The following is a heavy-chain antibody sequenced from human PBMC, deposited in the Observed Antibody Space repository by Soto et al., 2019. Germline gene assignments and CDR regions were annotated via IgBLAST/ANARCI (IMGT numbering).Heavy chain of an antibody. D-gene: IGHD2-15*01. CDR1: GYTFTSSG. CDR2: ISAYNGNT. Sequence: ASVKVSCKASGYTFTSSGISWLRQARGQGLEWMGWISAYNGNTNYAQKLQGRVTMTTDTYTSTAYMELRSLRSDDTAVYYCCSGGKDLDYWGQGTLVTVSS. CDR3: CSGGKDLDY. J-gene: IGHJ4*02. V-gene: IGHV1-18*01.